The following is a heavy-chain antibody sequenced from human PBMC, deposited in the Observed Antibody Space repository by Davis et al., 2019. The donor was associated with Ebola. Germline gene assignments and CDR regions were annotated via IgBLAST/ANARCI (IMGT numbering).Heavy chain of an antibody. CDR3: ARVIGHYDFWSGSISDYGLDV. CDR2: INHSGST. CDR1: GGSIRSYY. V-gene: IGHV4-34*01. J-gene: IGHJ6*02. D-gene: IGHD3-3*01. Sequence: SETLSLTCTVSGGSIRSYYWSWIRQPPGKGLEWIGEINHSGSTNYNPSLKSRVTISVDTSKNQFSLKLSSVTAADTAVYYCARVIGHYDFWSGSISDYGLDVWGQGTTVTVSS.